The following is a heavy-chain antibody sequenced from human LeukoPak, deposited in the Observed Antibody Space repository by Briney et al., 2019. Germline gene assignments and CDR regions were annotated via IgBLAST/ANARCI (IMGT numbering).Heavy chain of an antibody. CDR2: IIPILGIA. Sequence: SVKVSCKASGGTFSSYAISWVRQAPGQGLEWMGRIIPILGIANYAQKFQGRVTITADKSTNTAYMELSSLRSEDTAVYYCARDGGRAVDYYYGTDVWGQGTTVTVSS. J-gene: IGHJ6*02. CDR1: GGTFSSYA. V-gene: IGHV1-69*04. D-gene: IGHD6-19*01. CDR3: ARDGGRAVDYYYGTDV.